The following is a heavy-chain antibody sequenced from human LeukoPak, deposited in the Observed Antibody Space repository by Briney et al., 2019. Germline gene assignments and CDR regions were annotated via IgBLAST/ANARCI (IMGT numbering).Heavy chain of an antibody. J-gene: IGHJ5*02. D-gene: IGHD2-21*01. CDR2: IYYSGST. CDR1: GGSISSGGYY. CDR3: AQTIRDWFDP. V-gene: IGHV4-31*03. Sequence: SETLSLTCTVSGGSISSGGYYWSWIRQHPGKGLEWIGYIYYSGSTYCNPSLKSRVTISVDTSKNQFSLKLSSVTAADTAVYYCAQTIRDWFDPWGQGTLVTVSS.